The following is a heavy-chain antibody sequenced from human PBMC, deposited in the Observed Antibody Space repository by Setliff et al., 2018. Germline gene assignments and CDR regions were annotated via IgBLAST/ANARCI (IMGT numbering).Heavy chain of an antibody. D-gene: IGHD3-22*01. V-gene: IGHV4-38-2*02. Sequence: PSETLSLTCAVSGYSISSGYDWGWIRQPPGKGLEWIGSIYHSGSTYYNPSLKSRVTISVDTSKNQFSLKLSSVTAADTAVYYCAREGYYDSSGYWADFDYWGQGTLVTSPQ. J-gene: IGHJ4*02. CDR3: AREGYYDSSGYWADFDY. CDR2: IYHSGST. CDR1: GYSISSGYD.